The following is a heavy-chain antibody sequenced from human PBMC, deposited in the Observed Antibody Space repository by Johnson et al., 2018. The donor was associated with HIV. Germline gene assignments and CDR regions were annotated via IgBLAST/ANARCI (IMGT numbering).Heavy chain of an antibody. V-gene: IGHV3-30*02. D-gene: IGHD6-19*01. CDR2: IRYDGSNK. J-gene: IGHJ3*02. CDR1: GFTFSSYG. Sequence: QVQLVESGGGVVQPGGSLRLSCAASGFTFSSYGMHWVRQAPGKGLEWVAFIRYDGSNKYYADSVKGRFTISRDNAKNSLYLQMNSLRAEDTSVYYCAGARVIAVAGTGAFDIWGQGTMVTVSS. CDR3: AGARVIAVAGTGAFDI.